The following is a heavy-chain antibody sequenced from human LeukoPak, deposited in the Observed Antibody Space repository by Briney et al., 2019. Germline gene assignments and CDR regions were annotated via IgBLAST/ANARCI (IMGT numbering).Heavy chain of an antibody. J-gene: IGHJ4*02. CDR2: INPNSGGT. V-gene: IGHV1-2*02. D-gene: IGHD5-12*01. CDR1: GYTFTGYY. CDR3: ARGIGYEPFDY. Sequence: RASGNVSCKASGYTFTGYYIHWVRQAPGQWLEWMGWINPNSGGTNYAQKFQGRVTKTRDTSTSTAYMELSRLRSDDTAVYYCARGIGYEPFDYWGQGTLVTVSS.